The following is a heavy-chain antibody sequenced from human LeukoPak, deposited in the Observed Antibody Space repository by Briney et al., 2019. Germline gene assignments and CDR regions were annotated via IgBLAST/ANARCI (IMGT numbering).Heavy chain of an antibody. V-gene: IGHV1-2*02. CDR3: TNSRADYGVDN. J-gene: IGHJ4*02. Sequence: GSVKVSCKASGYTFTAYYMHWVRQAPGQGLEWMGWINPNSGGTNYAQKFQGRVTMTRDTSISTAYMERSSLRSDDTAVYYCTNSRADYGVDNWGQGTLVTVSS. CDR1: GYTFTAYY. D-gene: IGHD4-17*01. CDR2: INPNSGGT.